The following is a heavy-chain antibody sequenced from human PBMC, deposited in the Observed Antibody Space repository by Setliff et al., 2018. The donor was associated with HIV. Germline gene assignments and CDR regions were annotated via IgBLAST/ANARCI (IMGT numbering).Heavy chain of an antibody. D-gene: IGHD3-10*01. V-gene: IGHV1-69*04. CDR2: IIPSLGVT. Sequence: ASVKVSCKASGGTFSSYVINWVRQTPGQGLAWMGSIIPSLGVTNYAQKFLGRVTITADKSTNTAYMEVSSLRSDDTAVYYCAREGSPIYYFDYWSQGTLVTVSS. CDR3: AREGSPIYYFDY. J-gene: IGHJ4*02. CDR1: GGTFSSYV.